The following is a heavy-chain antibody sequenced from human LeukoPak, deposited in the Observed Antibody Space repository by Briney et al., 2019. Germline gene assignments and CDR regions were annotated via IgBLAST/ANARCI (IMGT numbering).Heavy chain of an antibody. CDR1: GFTFGDYA. CDR3: TRPLMITFGGVIMDEGEYGY. CDR2: XXXXXXXGTX. D-gene: IGHD3-16*01. J-gene: IGHJ4*02. V-gene: IGHV3-49*04. Sequence: PGGSLRLSCTASGFTFGDYAMSWVRQAPGKGXXXXXXXXXXXXXGTXXXXXSXXXXXXXSXXXXXXIAYLQMNSLKTEDTAVYYCTRPLMITFGGVIMDEGEYGYWGQGTLVTVSS.